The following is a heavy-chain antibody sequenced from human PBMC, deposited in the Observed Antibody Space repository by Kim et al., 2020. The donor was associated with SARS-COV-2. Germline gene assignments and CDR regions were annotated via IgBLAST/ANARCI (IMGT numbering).Heavy chain of an antibody. V-gene: IGHV1-2*06. J-gene: IGHJ5*02. CDR2: INPNSGGT. D-gene: IGHD3-3*01. Sequence: ASVKVSCKASGYTFTGYYMHWVRQDPGQGLEWMGRINPNSGGTNYAQKFQGRVTMTRDTSISTAYMELSRLRSDDTAVYYCARDLTIFGVVIGFDPWGQGTLVTVSS. CDR1: GYTFTGYY. CDR3: ARDLTIFGVVIGFDP.